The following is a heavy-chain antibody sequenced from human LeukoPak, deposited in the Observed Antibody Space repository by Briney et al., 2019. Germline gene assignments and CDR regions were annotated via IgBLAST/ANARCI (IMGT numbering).Heavy chain of an antibody. CDR2: ISGSGGNT. CDR3: ARIFRYQLVDYYALDV. CDR1: GFTFSIYA. D-gene: IGHD2-2*01. V-gene: IGHV3-23*01. J-gene: IGHJ6*02. Sequence: GGSLRLSCAASGFTFSIYAMSWVRQAPGKGLEWVSAISGSGGNTYYADSVKGRFTISRDNAKSSVSLQMNSLRDDDTSVYYCARIFRYQLVDYYALDVWGQETTVTVSS.